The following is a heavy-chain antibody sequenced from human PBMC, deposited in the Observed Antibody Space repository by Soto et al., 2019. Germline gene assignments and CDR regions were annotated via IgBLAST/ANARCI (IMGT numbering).Heavy chain of an antibody. CDR1: GFTFDDYA. Sequence: VQLVESGGGLVQPGRSLRLSCAASGFTFDDYAMHWVRQAPGKGLEWVSGISWNSGSIGYADSVKGRFTISRDNAKNSLYLQMNSLRAEDTALYYCAKATSVAATDRYYFDYWGQGTLVTVSS. D-gene: IGHD2-15*01. J-gene: IGHJ4*02. CDR2: ISWNSGSI. V-gene: IGHV3-9*01. CDR3: AKATSVAATDRYYFDY.